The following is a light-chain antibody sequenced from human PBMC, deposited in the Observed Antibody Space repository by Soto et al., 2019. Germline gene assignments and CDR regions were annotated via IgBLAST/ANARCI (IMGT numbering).Light chain of an antibody. CDR1: QSVSNNY. CDR3: QQYDDWPRT. J-gene: IGKJ1*01. CDR2: GAS. Sequence: EIVLTQSPGTLSLSPGERATLSCRASQSVSNNYLAWYQQKPGQAPRLLIYGASNRATGIPDRFSGSGSGTDFTLTISRLEPEDFAVYYCQQYDDWPRTFGQGTRVDFK. V-gene: IGKV3-20*01.